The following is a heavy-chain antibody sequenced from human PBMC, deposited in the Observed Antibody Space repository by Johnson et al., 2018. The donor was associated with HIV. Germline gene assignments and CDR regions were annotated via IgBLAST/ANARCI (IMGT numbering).Heavy chain of an antibody. D-gene: IGHD6-6*01. J-gene: IGHJ3*02. CDR2: MSHDGSDK. CDR3: ARGERGYSSSSDAFDI. Sequence: QVQLVESGGGVVQPGRSLRLSCAASGFTFSSYGMHWVRQAPGKGLEWVAAMSHDGSDKYYPDSVKGRFTISRDNAKNSLYLQMNSLRAEDTAVYYCARGERGYSSSSDAFDIWGQGTMVTVSS. CDR1: GFTFSSYG. V-gene: IGHV3-30*19.